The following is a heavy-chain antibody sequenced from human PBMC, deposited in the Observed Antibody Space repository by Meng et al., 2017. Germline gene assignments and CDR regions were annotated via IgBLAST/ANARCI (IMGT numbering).Heavy chain of an antibody. CDR3: AKEGTYYYDSSGYYTLDY. V-gene: IGHV1-69*13. D-gene: IGHD3-22*01. CDR1: GYTFSSYA. J-gene: IGHJ4*02. Sequence: SVKVSCKASGYTFSSYAISWVRQAPGQGLEWMGGIIPIFGTANYAQKFQGRVTITADESTGTAYTELSSLRSEDTAVYYCAKEGTYYYDSSGYYTLDYWGQGTLVTVSS. CDR2: IIPIFGTA.